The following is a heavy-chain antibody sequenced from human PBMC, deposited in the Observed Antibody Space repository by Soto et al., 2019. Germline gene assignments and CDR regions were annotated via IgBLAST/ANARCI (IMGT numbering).Heavy chain of an antibody. CDR2: IRSKAYGGTT. D-gene: IGHD6-19*01. V-gene: IGHV3-49*03. J-gene: IGHJ4*02. CDR3: TRGPYRQWLVQGSDYFDY. Sequence: GGSLRLSCTASGFTFGDYAMSWFRQAPGKGLECVGVIRSKAYGGTTENAASVKGKFTISRDDSESIDYLQMNSLKTEDTAVYYCTRGPYRQWLVQGSDYFDYWGQGTLVTVSS. CDR1: GFTFGDYA.